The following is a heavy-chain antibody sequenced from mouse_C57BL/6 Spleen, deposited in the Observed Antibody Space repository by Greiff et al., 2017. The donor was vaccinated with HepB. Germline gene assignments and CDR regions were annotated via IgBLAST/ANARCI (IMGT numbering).Heavy chain of an antibody. J-gene: IGHJ3*01. CDR2: INPSNGGT. Sequence: QVQLKQPGTELVKPGASVKLSCKASGYTFTSYWMHWVKQRPGQGLEWIGNINPSNGGTNYNEKFKSKATLTVDKSSSTAYMQLSSLTSEDSAVYYCARDGTTVVEGAWFAYWGQGTLVTVSA. V-gene: IGHV1-53*01. D-gene: IGHD1-1*01. CDR3: ARDGTTVVEGAWFAY. CDR1: GYTFTSYW.